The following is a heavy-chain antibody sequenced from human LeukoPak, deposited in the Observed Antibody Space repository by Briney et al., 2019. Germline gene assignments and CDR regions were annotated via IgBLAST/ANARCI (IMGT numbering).Heavy chain of an antibody. J-gene: IGHJ4*02. D-gene: IGHD7-27*01. CDR3: ARVSGDLDY. Sequence: GGSLRLSCAASGFTFSSYAMHWVRQAPGKGLEWVAVISYDGSNKYYADSVKGRFTISRDNSKNTLYLQMNSLRAEDTAVYYCARVSGDLDYWGQGTLVTVSS. CDR1: GFTFSSYA. V-gene: IGHV3-30*04. CDR2: ISYDGSNK.